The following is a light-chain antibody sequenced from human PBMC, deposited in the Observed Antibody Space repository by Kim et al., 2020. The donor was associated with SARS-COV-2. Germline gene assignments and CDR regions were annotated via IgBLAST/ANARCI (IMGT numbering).Light chain of an antibody. CDR2: SNN. J-gene: IGLJ1*01. CDR3: AAWDDSLNGYV. Sequence: QRVTISCSGSSSNIGSNTVNWYQQRPGTAPNLLIYSNNQRPSGVPDRFSGSKSGTSASLAISWLQSEDEADYYCAAWDDSLNGYVFGTGTKVTVL. CDR1: SSNIGSNT. V-gene: IGLV1-44*01.